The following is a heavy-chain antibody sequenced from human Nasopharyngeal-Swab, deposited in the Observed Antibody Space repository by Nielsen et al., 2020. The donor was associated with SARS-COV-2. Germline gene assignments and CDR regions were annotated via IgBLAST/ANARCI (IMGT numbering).Heavy chain of an antibody. CDR1: GASISTYY. CDR3: ARALFTAHYFDY. Sequence: AETLSLTCTVSGASISTYYWSWIRQSPGTGLESIGCISYSGSTNYNPSLKSRVTISVDTSKNQFSLKLSSVTAADTAVYYYARALFTAHYFDYWGQGTLVTVSS. V-gene: IGHV4-59*01. J-gene: IGHJ4*02. CDR2: ISYSGST.